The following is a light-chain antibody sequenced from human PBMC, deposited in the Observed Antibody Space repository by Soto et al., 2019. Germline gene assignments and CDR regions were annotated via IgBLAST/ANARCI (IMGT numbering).Light chain of an antibody. CDR1: NSNIGSHT. V-gene: IGLV1-44*01. Sequence: QSALTQPPSASGTPGQRVTISCSGSNSNIGSHTVNWYQQLPGTAPKLLIYTDNQRPSGVPDRFSDSKSGTSASLAISGLQSEDEADYYCAAWDDSLQSWVFGGGTKVTVL. CDR2: TDN. J-gene: IGLJ3*02. CDR3: AAWDDSLQSWV.